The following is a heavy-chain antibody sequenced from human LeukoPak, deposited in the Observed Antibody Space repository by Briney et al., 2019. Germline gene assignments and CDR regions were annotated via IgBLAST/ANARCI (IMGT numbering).Heavy chain of an antibody. CDR3: ARVLLWFGDFPSPFDP. D-gene: IGHD3-10*01. V-gene: IGHV3-23*01. Sequence: GGSLRLSCAASGFTFSSYAMSWVRQAPGKGLEWVSAISGSGGSTYYADSVKGRFTISRDNSKNTLYLQMNSLRAEDTAVYYCARVLLWFGDFPSPFDPWGQGTLVTVSS. CDR1: GFTFSSYA. J-gene: IGHJ5*02. CDR2: ISGSGGST.